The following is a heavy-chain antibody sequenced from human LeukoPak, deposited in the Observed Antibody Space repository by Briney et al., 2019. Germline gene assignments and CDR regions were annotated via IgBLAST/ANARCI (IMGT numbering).Heavy chain of an antibody. CDR2: ISSSSSTI. J-gene: IGHJ6*03. Sequence: GGSLRLSCAASGFNFSSYSMNWVRQAPGKGLEWVSYISSSSSTIYYADSVKGRFTISRDNAKNSLYLQMNSLRAEDTAVYYCARTPPRIAVAGTRYYYYYYMDVWGKGTTVTVSS. D-gene: IGHD6-19*01. CDR1: GFNFSSYS. CDR3: ARTPPRIAVAGTRYYYYYYMDV. V-gene: IGHV3-48*04.